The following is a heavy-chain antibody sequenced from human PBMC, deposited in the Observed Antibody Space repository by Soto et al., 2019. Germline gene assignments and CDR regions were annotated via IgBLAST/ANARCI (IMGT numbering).Heavy chain of an antibody. Sequence: QVQLVESGGGVVQPGRSLRLSCAASGFTFSSYGMHWVRQAPGKGLEWVAVISYDGSNKYYADSVKGRFTISRDNSKNTLYLPMNSLRAEDTAVYYCAKGLYWFDPWGQGTLVTVSS. J-gene: IGHJ5*02. CDR3: AKGLYWFDP. CDR2: ISYDGSNK. CDR1: GFTFSSYG. V-gene: IGHV3-30*18.